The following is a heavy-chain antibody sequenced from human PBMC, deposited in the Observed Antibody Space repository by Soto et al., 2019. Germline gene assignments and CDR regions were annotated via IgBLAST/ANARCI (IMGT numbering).Heavy chain of an antibody. Sequence: PGESQKISCKGSGYKFPIYWIGWVRQMPGKGPEWMGIIYPGDSDTKYNPSFQGKVTISAEKSITTTYLQWTSLKASDTAIYYCAASIFYYGMDVWGQGTTVTVSS. V-gene: IGHV5-51*01. CDR1: GYKFPIYW. CDR3: AASIFYYGMDV. CDR2: IYPGDSDT. J-gene: IGHJ6*02.